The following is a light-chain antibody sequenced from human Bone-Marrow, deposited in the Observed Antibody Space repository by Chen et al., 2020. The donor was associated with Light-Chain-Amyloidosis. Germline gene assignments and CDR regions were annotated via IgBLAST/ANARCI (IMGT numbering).Light chain of an antibody. J-gene: IGLJ3*02. Sequence: NIMLTQPHSVSESPGKTVIISCTRSSGSIATNYVQWYQQRPGSSPTTVIYEDDQRPSVVPDRFSGSIDRSANSASLTISGLKTEDEADYYCQSYQGSSQGVFGGGTKLTVL. V-gene: IGLV6-57*01. CDR2: EDD. CDR3: QSYQGSSQGV. CDR1: SGSIATNY.